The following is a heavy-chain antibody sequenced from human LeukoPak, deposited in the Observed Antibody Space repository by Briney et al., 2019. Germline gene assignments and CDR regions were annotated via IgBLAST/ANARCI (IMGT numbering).Heavy chain of an antibody. D-gene: IGHD3-9*01. CDR1: GFTFSSYG. CDR2: ISYDGNNK. V-gene: IGHV3-30*18. J-gene: IGHJ4*02. CDR3: AKAGIGLTGYYPLDY. Sequence: GGSLRLSCAASGFTFSSYGMHWVRQAPGKGLESVAVISYDGNNKYYADSVKGRFTISRDNYKNTLYLQMNGLRAEDTAVYYCAKAGIGLTGYYPLDYWGQGTLVTVSS.